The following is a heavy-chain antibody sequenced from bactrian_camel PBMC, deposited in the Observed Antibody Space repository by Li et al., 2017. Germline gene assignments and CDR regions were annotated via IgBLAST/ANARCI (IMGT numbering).Heavy chain of an antibody. J-gene: IGHJ4*01. D-gene: IGHD7*01. V-gene: IGHV3S55*01. CDR1: GFPLAGSD. CDR2: IDRDGDT. Sequence: HVQLVESGGGSVQAGGSLRLSCTASGFPLAGSDLAWYRQGPGPECELIASIDRDGDTVYADSVKGRFTISQDSAKNIPYLQMNSLKAEDTAMYYCATDRIGYPWNCRYRCQGTQVTVS.